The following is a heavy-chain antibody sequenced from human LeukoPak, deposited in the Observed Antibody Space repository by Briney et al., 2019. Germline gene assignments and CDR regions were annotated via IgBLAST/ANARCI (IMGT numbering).Heavy chain of an antibody. CDR2: ISSSSSYI. Sequence: PGGSLRLSCAASGFTFSSYSMNWVRQAPGKGLEWVSSISSSSSYIYYADSVKGRFTISRDNAKNSLYLQMNSLRAEDTAVYYCARDGQGAYYDILTGYYYFDYWGQGTLVTVSS. D-gene: IGHD3-9*01. J-gene: IGHJ4*02. V-gene: IGHV3-21*01. CDR3: ARDGQGAYYDILTGYYYFDY. CDR1: GFTFSSYS.